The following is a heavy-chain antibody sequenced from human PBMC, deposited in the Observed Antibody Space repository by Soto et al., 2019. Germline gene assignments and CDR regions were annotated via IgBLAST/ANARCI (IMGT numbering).Heavy chain of an antibody. CDR3: AKEDSGYELAIDY. CDR2: ISYDGSNK. Sequence: PGGSLRLSCAASGFTFSSYAMHWVRQAPGKGLEWVAVISYDGSNKYCADSVKGRFTISRDNSKNTLYLQMNSLRAEDTAVYYCAKEDSGYELAIDYWGQGTLVTVSS. V-gene: IGHV3-30-3*01. J-gene: IGHJ4*02. D-gene: IGHD5-12*01. CDR1: GFTFSSYA.